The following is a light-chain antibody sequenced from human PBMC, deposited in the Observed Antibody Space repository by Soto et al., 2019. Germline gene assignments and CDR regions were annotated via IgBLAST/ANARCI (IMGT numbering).Light chain of an antibody. Sequence: EIVLTQSPATLSLSPGERATLSCRASQSVGSKLAWYQQRPGQAPRLLIYDASNRATGIPARFSGSGSGTEFSLTISSLQSEDFAVYSCQQYGDWPGAFGGGTKVDIK. J-gene: IGKJ4*01. CDR3: QQYGDWPGA. CDR1: QSVGSK. CDR2: DAS. V-gene: IGKV3-11*01.